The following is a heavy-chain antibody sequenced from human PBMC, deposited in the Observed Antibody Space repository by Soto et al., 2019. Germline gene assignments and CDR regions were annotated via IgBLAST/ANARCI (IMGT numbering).Heavy chain of an antibody. Sequence: LSLTCTVSGGSISSSSYYWGWIRQPPGKGLEWIGSIYYSGSTYYNPSLKSRVTISVDTSKNQFSLKLSSVTAADTAVYYCARINIRTGTYYFDYWGQGTLVTVSS. J-gene: IGHJ4*02. CDR1: GGSISSSSYY. V-gene: IGHV4-39*01. D-gene: IGHD1-1*01. CDR3: ARINIRTGTYYFDY. CDR2: IYYSGST.